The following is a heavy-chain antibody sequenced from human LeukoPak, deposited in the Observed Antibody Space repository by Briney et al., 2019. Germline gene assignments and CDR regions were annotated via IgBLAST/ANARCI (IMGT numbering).Heavy chain of an antibody. CDR1: GFTFSSYA. CDR2: ISYDGSNK. Sequence: GGSLRLSCAASGFTFSSYAMHWVRQAPGKGLEWVAVISYDGSNKYYADSVKGRFTISRDNAKNSLYLQMNSLRPEDTALYFCATRSGSFAFDHWGQGTLVTVSS. V-gene: IGHV3-30-3*01. J-gene: IGHJ4*02. D-gene: IGHD3-10*01. CDR3: ATRSGSFAFDH.